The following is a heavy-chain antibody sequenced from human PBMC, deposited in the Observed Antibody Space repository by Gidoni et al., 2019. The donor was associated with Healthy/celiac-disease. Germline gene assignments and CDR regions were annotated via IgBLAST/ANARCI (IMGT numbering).Heavy chain of an antibody. Sequence: QVQLVQSGAEVKKPGASVKVSCKASGYTFTSYYMHWVRQAPGQGLEWMGIINPSGGSTSYAQKFQGRVTMTRDTSTSTVYMELSSLRSEDTAVYYCARPITPGYYYYGMDVWGQGTTVTVSS. CDR3: ARPITPGYYYYGMDV. D-gene: IGHD1-20*01. CDR2: INPSGGST. V-gene: IGHV1-46*03. J-gene: IGHJ6*02. CDR1: GYTFTSYY.